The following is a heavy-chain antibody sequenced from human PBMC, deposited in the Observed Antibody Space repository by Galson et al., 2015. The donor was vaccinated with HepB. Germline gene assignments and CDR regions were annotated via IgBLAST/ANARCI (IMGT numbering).Heavy chain of an antibody. CDR2: IWYDGSNK. CDR3: ASNKVTGTKDGMDV. Sequence: SLRLSCAASGFTFSSYGMHWVRQAPGKGLEWVAVIWYDGSNKYYADSAKGRFTISRDNSKNTLYLQMNSLRAEDTAVYYCASNKVTGTKDGMDVWGQGTTVTVSS. V-gene: IGHV3-33*01. J-gene: IGHJ6*02. CDR1: GFTFSSYG. D-gene: IGHD1-20*01.